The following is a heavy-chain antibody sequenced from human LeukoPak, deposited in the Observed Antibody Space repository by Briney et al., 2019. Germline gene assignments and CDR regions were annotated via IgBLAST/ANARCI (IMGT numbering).Heavy chain of an antibody. CDR3: ESDHSSGSYLGVFDY. CDR1: GGSISSYY. J-gene: IGHJ4*02. D-gene: IGHD1-26*01. Sequence: SETLSLTCTVSGGSISSYYWSLIRQPAGKGLEWIGRIYTSGSTNYNPSLKSRVTMSVDTAKNQFSLKQSSVTAADTAVYYCESDHSSGSYLGVFDYWGQGTLVTVSS. V-gene: IGHV4-4*07. CDR2: IYTSGST.